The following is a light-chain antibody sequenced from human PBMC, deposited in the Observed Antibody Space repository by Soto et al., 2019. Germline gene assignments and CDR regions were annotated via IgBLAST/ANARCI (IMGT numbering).Light chain of an antibody. V-gene: IGKV1-27*01. CDR1: QGISNY. Sequence: DIQMTQSPSSLSAYLGDRVTITCRASQGISNYLAWYQQKPGRLPKLLLFGASTLQTGGPARFSGSGSGTLFTLTINGLLPEDVATYFCQKYDRAPFTFGPGTKVDVK. CDR2: GAS. J-gene: IGKJ3*01. CDR3: QKYDRAPFT.